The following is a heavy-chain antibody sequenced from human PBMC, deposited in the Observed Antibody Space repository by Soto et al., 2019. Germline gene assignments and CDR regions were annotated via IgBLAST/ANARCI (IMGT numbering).Heavy chain of an antibody. J-gene: IGHJ6*02. V-gene: IGHV4-39*01. CDR1: GGSISSSSYY. CDR2: LYYIGST. Sequence: SETLSLPCPVSGGSISSSSYYWGWIRQPPGKGLEWIGSLYYIGSTYYNPSLKSRVTISVDTSKNQFSMKLSSVTAADSALYYCARHYYYDSSGDYSGMDVWGQGTTVTV. D-gene: IGHD3-22*01. CDR3: ARHYYYDSSGDYSGMDV.